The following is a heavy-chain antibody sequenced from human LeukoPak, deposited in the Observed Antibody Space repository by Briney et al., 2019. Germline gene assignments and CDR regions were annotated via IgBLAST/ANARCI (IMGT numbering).Heavy chain of an antibody. D-gene: IGHD1-26*01. V-gene: IGHV3-7*01. CDR2: IKQDGSEK. J-gene: IGHJ5*02. CDR1: GFTFSSYW. Sequence: GGSLRLPCAASGFTFSSYWMSWVRQAPGKGLEWVANIKQDGSEKYYVDSVKGRFTISRDNAKNSLYLQMNSLRAEDTAVYYCARDGWELAFDPWGQGTLVTVSS. CDR3: ARDGWELAFDP.